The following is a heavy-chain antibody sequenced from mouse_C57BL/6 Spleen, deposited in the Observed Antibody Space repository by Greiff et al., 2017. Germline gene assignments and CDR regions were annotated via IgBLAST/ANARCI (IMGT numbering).Heavy chain of an antibody. D-gene: IGHD2-2*01. Sequence: VQLQQSGAELVKPGASVKLSCKASGYTFTEYTIHWVKQRSGQGLEWIGWFYPGSGSIKYNEKFKDKATLTADKSSSTVYMELSRLTSEDSAVYFCARHEVYYGYDEGGYFDYWGQGTTLTVSS. CDR3: ARHEVYYGYDEGGYFDY. V-gene: IGHV1-62-2*01. J-gene: IGHJ2*01. CDR2: FYPGSGSI. CDR1: GYTFTEYT.